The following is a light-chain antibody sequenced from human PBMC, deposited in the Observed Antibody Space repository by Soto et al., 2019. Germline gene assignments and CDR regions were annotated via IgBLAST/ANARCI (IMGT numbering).Light chain of an antibody. CDR2: AAS. J-gene: IGKJ1*01. CDR3: QQYNSYSLWT. V-gene: IGKV1-9*01. Sequence: QLTQSPSSLSASVGDRVAITCRASQAINTYLAWYQQKPGKAPNLLIYAASTLQSGVPSRFSGSGSGTQFTLTISSLQPDDFATYYCQQYNSYSLWTCGQGTKVDIK. CDR1: QAINTY.